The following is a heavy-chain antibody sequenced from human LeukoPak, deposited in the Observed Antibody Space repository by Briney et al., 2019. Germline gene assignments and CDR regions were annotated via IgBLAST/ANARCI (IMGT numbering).Heavy chain of an antibody. J-gene: IGHJ5*02. V-gene: IGHV4-4*09. CDR3: ARTPAAAGLNWFDP. Sequence: SGTLCLTCAASGGSISSYYWSWIRQPPGKGLEWVGYICTDGSTNYNPAFMNGVTISVEASKKQLLLMLRSVTAADDAADYCARTPAAAGLNWFDPWGHGTLVTASS. CDR2: ICTDGST. D-gene: IGHD6-13*01. CDR1: GGSISSYY.